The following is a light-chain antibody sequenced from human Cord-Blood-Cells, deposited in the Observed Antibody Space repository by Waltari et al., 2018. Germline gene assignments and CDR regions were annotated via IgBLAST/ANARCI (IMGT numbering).Light chain of an antibody. J-gene: IGKJ2*01. CDR1: QSISSY. Sequence: DIQMTQSPSSLSASVGDRVTITCRASQSISSYLNWYQQKPGKAPKLLIYAASSLQSGVPSSFSGSGTGTDFTRTMSSLQPEDFATYYWQQSYSTLRYTFGQGIKLEIK. V-gene: IGKV1-39*01. CDR3: QQSYSTLRYT. CDR2: AAS.